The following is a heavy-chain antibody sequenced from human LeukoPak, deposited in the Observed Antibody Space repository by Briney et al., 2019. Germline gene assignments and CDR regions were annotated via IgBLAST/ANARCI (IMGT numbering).Heavy chain of an antibody. V-gene: IGHV1-69*01. Sequence: GSSVKVSCKASGGTFSSYAISWVRQAPGQGLEWMGGIIPIFGTANYAQEFQGRVTITADESTSTAYMELSSLRSEDTAVYYCARDPGYYYGSGNPIDPWGQGTLVTVSS. D-gene: IGHD3-10*01. CDR3: ARDPGYYYGSGNPIDP. CDR2: IIPIFGTA. CDR1: GGTFSSYA. J-gene: IGHJ5*02.